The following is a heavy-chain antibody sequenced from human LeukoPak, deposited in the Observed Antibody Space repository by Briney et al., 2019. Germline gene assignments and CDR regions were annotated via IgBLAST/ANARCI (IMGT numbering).Heavy chain of an antibody. V-gene: IGHV4-39*01. J-gene: IGHJ4*02. CDR3: ARLVTYYDSSGYYSGGYYFDY. D-gene: IGHD3-22*01. CDR1: SGSISSSRYY. Sequence: SETLSLTCTVSSGSISSSRYYWGWIRQPPRKGLEWIGSIDYTGSTYYNPSLKSRVTISVDTSKNQFSLKLSSVTAADTAVYYCARLVTYYDSSGYYSGGYYFDYWGQGTLVTVSS. CDR2: IDYTGST.